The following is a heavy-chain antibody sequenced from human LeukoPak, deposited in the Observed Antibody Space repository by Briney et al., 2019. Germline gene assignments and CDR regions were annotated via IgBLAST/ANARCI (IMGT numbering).Heavy chain of an antibody. V-gene: IGHV1-18*01. CDR3: ARLGYCSGGSCYPPVDV. D-gene: IGHD2-15*01. CDR2: ISAYNGNT. Sequence: ASVKVSYKASGYTFTSYGITWVRQAPGQGLEWMGWISAYNGNTNYAQKFQGRVTITADKSTSTAYMELSSLRSEDTAVYYCARLGYCSGGSCYPPVDVWGQGTTVTVSS. CDR1: GYTFTSYG. J-gene: IGHJ6*02.